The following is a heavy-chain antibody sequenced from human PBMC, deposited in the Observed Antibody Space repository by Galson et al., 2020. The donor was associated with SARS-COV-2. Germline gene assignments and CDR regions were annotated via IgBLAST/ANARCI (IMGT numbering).Heavy chain of an antibody. CDR3: ARDGGGYMDV. D-gene: IGHD3-16*01. Sequence: GESLKISCAASGFTFSSYAMHWVRQAPGKGLEWVAVISYAGSNKYYADSVKGRFTISRDNSKNTLYLQMNSLRAEDTAVYYCARDGGGYMDVWGQGTTVTVSS. V-gene: IGHV3-30-3*01. J-gene: IGHJ6*02. CDR1: GFTFSSYA. CDR2: ISYAGSNK.